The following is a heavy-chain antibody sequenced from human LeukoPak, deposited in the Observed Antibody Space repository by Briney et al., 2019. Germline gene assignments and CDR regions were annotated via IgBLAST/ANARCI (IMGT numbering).Heavy chain of an antibody. CDR2: SRSSGST. CDR1: GYSISSGYY. V-gene: IGHV4-38-2*02. D-gene: IGHD3-16*02. J-gene: IGHJ6*03. Sequence: SETLSLTCTVSGYSISSGYYWGWLRQPPGKGLEWIGDSRSSGSTYYNPSPKRRATISVDTSKNQFFLKLSSITAADAALYYCARDGSYRDYYYYYYMDVWGKGTTVTVSS. CDR3: ARDGSYRDYYYYYYMDV.